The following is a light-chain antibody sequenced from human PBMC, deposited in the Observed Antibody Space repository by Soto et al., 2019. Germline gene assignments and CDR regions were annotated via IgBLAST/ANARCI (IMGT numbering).Light chain of an antibody. CDR2: EAS. Sequence: DIPVTRSPATVSRCVGHRFTMGLRASQSISWLAWYQQRPGKAPKLLIYEASIFESGVPSRFSGSGSGTQFTLTISSLQPEDFATYYCQQYDSYPKTFSQGTKVDIK. V-gene: IGKV1-5*03. J-gene: IGKJ1*01. CDR1: QSISW. CDR3: QQYDSYPKT.